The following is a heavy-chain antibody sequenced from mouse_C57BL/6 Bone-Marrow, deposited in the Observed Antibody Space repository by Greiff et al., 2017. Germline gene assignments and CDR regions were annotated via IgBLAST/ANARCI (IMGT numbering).Heavy chain of an antibody. CDR3: ARQTYGSRDY. Sequence: EVQVVESGPVLVKPGASVKMSCKASGYTFTDYYMNWVKQSHGKSLEWIGVINPYNGGTSYNQKFKGKATLTVDKSSSTAYMELNSLTSEDSAVYYCARQTYGSRDYWGQGTTLTVSS. J-gene: IGHJ2*01. V-gene: IGHV1-19*01. D-gene: IGHD1-1*01. CDR1: GYTFTDYY. CDR2: INPYNGGT.